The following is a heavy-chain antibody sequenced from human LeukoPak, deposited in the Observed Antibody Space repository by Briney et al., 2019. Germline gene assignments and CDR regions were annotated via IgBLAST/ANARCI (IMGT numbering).Heavy chain of an antibody. Sequence: GGSLRLSCAASGFTFSSYWMSWVRQAPGKGLEWAANIKQDGSEKYYVDSVKGRFTISRDNAKNSLYLQMNSLRAEDTAVYYCARDRLRYFDWLLSEVDAFDIWGQGTMVTVSS. CDR2: IKQDGSEK. J-gene: IGHJ3*02. V-gene: IGHV3-7*03. CDR1: GFTFSSYW. CDR3: ARDRLRYFDWLLSEVDAFDI. D-gene: IGHD3-9*01.